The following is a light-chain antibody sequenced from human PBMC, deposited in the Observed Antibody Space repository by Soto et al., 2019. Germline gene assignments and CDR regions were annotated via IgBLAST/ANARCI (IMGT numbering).Light chain of an antibody. V-gene: IGKV1-5*01. CDR2: DAS. Sequence: DIQMTQSPSTLSASVGDRVTITCRASQSISSWLAWYQQKPGKAPKLLIYDASSLESGVPSRFSGSGSGTEFTLNISSLQPDDFATYYCQHYNSYWTFGQGTKVEIK. J-gene: IGKJ1*01. CDR3: QHYNSYWT. CDR1: QSISSW.